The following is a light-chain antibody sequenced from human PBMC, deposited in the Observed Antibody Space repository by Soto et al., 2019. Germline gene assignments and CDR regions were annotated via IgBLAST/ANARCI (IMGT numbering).Light chain of an antibody. CDR2: DAS. V-gene: IGKV1-5*01. CDR3: QQYESYSWT. J-gene: IGKJ1*01. CDR1: QTISSW. Sequence: DIQMTQSPSTLSGSVGDRVTITCRASQTISSWLAWYQQKPGKAPKLLIYDASSLESGVPSRFSGSGSGTEFTLTISSLQPDDSATYYCQQYESYSWTFGQGTKVDIK.